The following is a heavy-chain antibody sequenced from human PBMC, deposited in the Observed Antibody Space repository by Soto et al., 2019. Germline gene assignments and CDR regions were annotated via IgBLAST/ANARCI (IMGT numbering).Heavy chain of an antibody. D-gene: IGHD1-20*01. CDR1: GGSIRVQSYY. V-gene: IGHV4-39*01. CDR3: TRRYNWNDYYFDP. J-gene: IGHJ5*02. CDR2: SYYSGTS. Sequence: SETLSLTCTVSGGSIRVQSYYWTWIRQTPGKGLAWVGSSYYSGTSYFNPALKGRVTISVDTSTNQFSLRLTSVTAADTAVYYCTRRYNWNDYYFDPWGQGTLVTVSS.